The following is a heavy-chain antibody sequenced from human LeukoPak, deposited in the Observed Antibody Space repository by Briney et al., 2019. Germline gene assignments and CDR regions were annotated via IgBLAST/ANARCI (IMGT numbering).Heavy chain of an antibody. CDR1: GYTFTGYY. CDR3: ARGGYSGYYNWFDP. J-gene: IGHJ5*02. Sequence: ASVKVSCKASGYTFTGYYMHWVRQAPGQGLEWMGRINPNSGGTNYAQKFQGRVTMTRDTSISTAYMELSRLRSDDTAVYYCARGGYSGYYNWFDPWGQGTLVTVSS. V-gene: IGHV1-2*06. CDR2: INPNSGGT. D-gene: IGHD5-12*01.